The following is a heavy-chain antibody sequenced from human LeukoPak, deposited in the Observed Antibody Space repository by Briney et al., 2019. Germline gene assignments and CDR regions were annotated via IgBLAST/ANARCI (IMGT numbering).Heavy chain of an antibody. J-gene: IGHJ4*02. D-gene: IGHD6-13*01. CDR2: IYYSGST. CDR3: ARHRREIGSSWSPEYYFDY. V-gene: IGHV4-39*01. CDR1: GGSISSSSYY. Sequence: SETLSLTCTVSGGSISSSSYYWGWIRQPPGKGPEWIGSIYYSGSTYYNPSLKSRVTISVDTSKNQFSLKLSSVTAADTAVYYCARHRREIGSSWSPEYYFDYWGQGTLVTVSS.